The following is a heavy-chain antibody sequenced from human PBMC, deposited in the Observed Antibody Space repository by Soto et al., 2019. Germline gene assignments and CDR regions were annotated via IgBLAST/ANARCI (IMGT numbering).Heavy chain of an antibody. CDR3: TRDASRDSSARGWFDP. J-gene: IGHJ5*02. CDR1: GFTFRSFT. D-gene: IGHD6-13*01. V-gene: IGHV3-21*01. CDR2: ISSNSAYI. Sequence: GGSLRLSCAASGFTFRSFTMNWVRQAPGKGLEWVSTISSNSAYIYYTDALRGRFTISRDNAKSSLHLQMNSLRAEDADVYYCTRDASRDSSARGWFDPWGPGTLVTVSS.